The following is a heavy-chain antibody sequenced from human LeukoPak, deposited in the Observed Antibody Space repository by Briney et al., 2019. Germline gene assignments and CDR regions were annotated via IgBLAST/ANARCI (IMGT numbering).Heavy chain of an antibody. J-gene: IGHJ4*02. D-gene: IGHD3-22*01. Sequence: ASGPTLVNPTQALTLTCTFSGFSLSTSGMCVNWIRQPPGKALEWLARIDWDDDKYYSTSLKTRLTISKDTSKNQVVLTITSMDPVDTATYYCARKSGSSGKLDYWGQGILVTVSS. CDR1: GFSLSTSGMC. CDR2: IDWDDDK. CDR3: ARKSGSSGKLDY. V-gene: IGHV2-70*11.